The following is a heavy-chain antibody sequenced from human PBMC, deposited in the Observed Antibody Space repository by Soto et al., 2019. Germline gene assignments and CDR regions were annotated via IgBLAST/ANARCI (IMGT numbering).Heavy chain of an antibody. CDR1: GFTFSSYA. J-gene: IGHJ6*02. D-gene: IGHD2-15*01. Sequence: GSLLLSCAASGFTFSSYAMSWVRQAPGKGLEWVSAISGSGGSTYYADPVKGRFTISRDNSKNTLYLQMNSLRAEDTAVYYCAKTWVVYYYGMDVWGQGTTVTVSS. V-gene: IGHV3-23*01. CDR3: AKTWVVYYYGMDV. CDR2: ISGSGGST.